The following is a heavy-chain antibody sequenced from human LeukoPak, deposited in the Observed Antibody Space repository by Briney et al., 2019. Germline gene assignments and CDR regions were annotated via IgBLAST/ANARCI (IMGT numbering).Heavy chain of an antibody. Sequence: SQTLSLTCAISGDSVSRNSAAWDWIRQSPSRGLEWLGRTYYRSKWYNDYAVSVKSRITINPDTSKSQFSLQLNSVTPEDTAVYYCLEGYYFDSWGPGALVTVSS. CDR3: LEGYYFDS. D-gene: IGHD2-15*01. CDR1: GDSVSRNSAA. CDR2: TYYRSKWYN. J-gene: IGHJ4*02. V-gene: IGHV6-1*01.